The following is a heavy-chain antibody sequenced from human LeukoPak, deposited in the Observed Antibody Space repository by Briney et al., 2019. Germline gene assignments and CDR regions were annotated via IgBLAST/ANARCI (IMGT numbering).Heavy chain of an antibody. Sequence: ASVKVSCKASGYTFSSYAMNWVRQAPGQGLEWMGWISAYNGNTNYAQKLQGRVTMTTDTSTSTAYMELRSLRSDDTAVYYCARDLMAAADHGGSSYYYGMDVWGQGTTVTVSS. CDR2: ISAYNGNT. CDR1: GYTFSSYA. V-gene: IGHV1-18*01. D-gene: IGHD6-13*01. CDR3: ARDLMAAADHGGSSYYYGMDV. J-gene: IGHJ6*02.